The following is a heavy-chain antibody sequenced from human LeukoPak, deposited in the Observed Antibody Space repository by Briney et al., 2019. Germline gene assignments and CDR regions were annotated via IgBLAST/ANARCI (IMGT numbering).Heavy chain of an antibody. CDR2: IGAGGTFT. Sequence: PGGSLRLSCTASGFTFSSYGMNWVRQAPGKGLEWVSGIGAGGTFTYYADSVKGRFTISRDNSRNTLYLQMNSLRADDTAVYYCAKDLDSPTYGYYFAYWGQGTLVTVSS. CDR3: AKDLDSPTYGYYFAY. CDR1: GFTFSSYG. J-gene: IGHJ4*02. D-gene: IGHD4-17*01. V-gene: IGHV3-23*01.